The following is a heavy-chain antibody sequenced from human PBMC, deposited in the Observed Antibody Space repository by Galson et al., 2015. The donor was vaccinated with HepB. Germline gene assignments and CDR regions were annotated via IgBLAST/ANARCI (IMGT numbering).Heavy chain of an antibody. V-gene: IGHV1-18*01. Sequence: SVKVSCKASGYTFTSYGISWVRQAPGQGLEWMGWISAYNGNTNYAQKLQGRVTMTTDTSTSTAYMELRSLRSDDTAVYYCARDENCSSTSCHPYYYYYMDVWGKGTTVTVSS. CDR2: ISAYNGNT. CDR3: ARDENCSSTSCHPYYYYYMDV. D-gene: IGHD2-2*01. J-gene: IGHJ6*03. CDR1: GYTFTSYG.